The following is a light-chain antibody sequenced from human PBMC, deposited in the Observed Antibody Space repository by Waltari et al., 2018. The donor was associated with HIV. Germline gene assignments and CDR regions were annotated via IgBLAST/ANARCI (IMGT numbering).Light chain of an antibody. CDR3: QQYYQWPPIT. J-gene: IGKJ5*01. V-gene: IGKV3-15*01. CDR1: HSINSA. CDR2: GAS. Sequence: EIVLTQSPATLSVSPVERATLPCGASHSINSALAWYQQKPGQAPMLLIYGASSRASGIPDRFSGSGSGTEFILTISSLQSEDFAIYYCQQYYQWPPITFGQGTRLEIK.